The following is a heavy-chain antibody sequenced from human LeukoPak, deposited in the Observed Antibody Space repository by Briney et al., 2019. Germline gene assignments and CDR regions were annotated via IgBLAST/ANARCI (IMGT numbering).Heavy chain of an antibody. CDR3: ARGPDKYCSTSACSSFDY. CDR1: GYTFIDYY. D-gene: IGHD2-2*01. Sequence: GASVKVSCKASGYTFIDYYMHWVRQAPGQGLEWMGWIDPDSGDTNYAQGFQGRVTMTRDTSVSTAYMELTRLRSDDTAVYYCARGPDKYCSTSACSSFDYWGQGTLVTVSS. J-gene: IGHJ4*02. V-gene: IGHV1-2*02. CDR2: IDPDSGDT.